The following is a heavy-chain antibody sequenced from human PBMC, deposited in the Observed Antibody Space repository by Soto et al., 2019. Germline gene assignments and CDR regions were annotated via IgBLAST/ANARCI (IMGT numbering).Heavy chain of an antibody. CDR3: ARDQIYYDFWSGYYGGGRLIDY. V-gene: IGHV1-18*01. CDR2: ISAYNGNT. Sequence: ASVKVSCKASGYTFTSYGISWVRQAPGQGLEWMGWISAYNGNTNYAQKLQGRVTMTTGTSTSTAYMELRSLRSDDTAVYYCARDQIYYDFWSGYYGGGRLIDYWGQGTLVTVSS. CDR1: GYTFTSYG. D-gene: IGHD3-3*01. J-gene: IGHJ4*02.